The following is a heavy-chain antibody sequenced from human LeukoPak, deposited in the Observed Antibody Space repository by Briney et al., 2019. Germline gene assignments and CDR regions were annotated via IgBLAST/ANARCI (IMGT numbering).Heavy chain of an antibody. CDR1: GFTVSSNY. CDR2: IYSGGST. V-gene: IGHV3-53*01. J-gene: IGHJ4*02. D-gene: IGHD3-22*01. Sequence: GGSLRLSCAASGFTVSSNYMSWVRQAPGKGLEWVSVIYSGGSTYYADSVKGRFTISRDNSKNTLYLQMNSLRAEDTAVYYCARVPTEYYYDSSGSSGDYWGQGTLVTVSS. CDR3: ARVPTEYYYDSSGSSGDY.